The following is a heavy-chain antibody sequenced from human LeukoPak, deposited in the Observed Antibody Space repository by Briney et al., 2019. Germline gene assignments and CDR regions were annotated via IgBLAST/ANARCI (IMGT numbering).Heavy chain of an antibody. J-gene: IGHJ4*02. CDR3: ARGEGSSGDFDY. CDR2: INPNSGGT. D-gene: IGHD6-25*01. Sequence: ASVKVSCKASGYTFTGYYMHWVRQAPGQGLEWMGWINPNSGGTNYAQKFQGRVTITTDESTSTAYMELSSLRSEDTAVYYCARGEGSSGDFDYWGQGTLVTVSS. V-gene: IGHV1-2*02. CDR1: GYTFTGYY.